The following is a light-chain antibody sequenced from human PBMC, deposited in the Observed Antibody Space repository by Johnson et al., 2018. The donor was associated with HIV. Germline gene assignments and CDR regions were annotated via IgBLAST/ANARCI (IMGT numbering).Light chain of an antibody. J-gene: IGLJ1*01. CDR2: DNN. V-gene: IGLV1-51*01. CDR3: GTWDSSLSPFYV. CDR1: SSNIGNNY. Sequence: QSVLTQPPSVSAAPGQKVTISCSGSSSNIGNNYVSWYQQLPGTAPKLLIYDNNKRPSGIPDRFSGSKSGTSATLGITGLQTWDEADYFCGTWDSSLSPFYVCGTGNKVTVL.